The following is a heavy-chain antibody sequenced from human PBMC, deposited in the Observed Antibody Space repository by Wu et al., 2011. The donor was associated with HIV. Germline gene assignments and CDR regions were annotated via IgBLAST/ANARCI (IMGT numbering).Heavy chain of an antibody. Sequence: QAQLVQSGAEVREPGSSVKVSCKASGGTFSTYAFSWVRQAPGQGPEWMGRVIPILGTTNYAQKFRGRVTITADESTTTTYLELSSLRSEDTAVYYCARAYDLWSGSGYYYYMDVWGKGTTVSVSS. V-gene: IGHV1-69*11. CDR2: VIPILGTT. J-gene: IGHJ6*03. CDR3: ARAYDLWSGSGYYYYMDV. D-gene: IGHD3-3*01. CDR1: GGTFSTYA.